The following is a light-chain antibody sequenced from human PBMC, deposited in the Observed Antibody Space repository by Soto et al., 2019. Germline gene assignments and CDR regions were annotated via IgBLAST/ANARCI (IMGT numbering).Light chain of an antibody. V-gene: IGKV3-20*01. CDR1: ESVGSDY. Sequence: EIVLTQSPGTLSLSPGERATLSCRASESVGSDYLAWHQQKPGQAPRLLIYGASSRTTGLPDRFSGSGSATAFTLTISRLEPEDFAVYYCQQNENYFTFGPGTKVDV. CDR3: QQNENYFT. CDR2: GAS. J-gene: IGKJ3*01.